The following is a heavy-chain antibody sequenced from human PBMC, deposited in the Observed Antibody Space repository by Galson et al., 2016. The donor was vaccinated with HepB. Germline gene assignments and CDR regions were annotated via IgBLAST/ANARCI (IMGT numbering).Heavy chain of an antibody. CDR3: AKGRWGITTTDY. J-gene: IGHJ4*02. D-gene: IGHD3-10*01. Sequence: SLRLSCAASGFTFSNYGMHWVRQAPGKGLEWVAVISYDGSNNYYADSVKGRFTISRDNSKNTLFLQMNRLRAEDTAVYYCAKGRWGITTTDYWGQGTLVTVSS. CDR2: ISYDGSNN. V-gene: IGHV3-30*18. CDR1: GFTFSNYG.